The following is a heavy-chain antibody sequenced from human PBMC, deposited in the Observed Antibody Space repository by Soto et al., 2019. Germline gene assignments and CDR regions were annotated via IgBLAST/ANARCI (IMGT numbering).Heavy chain of an antibody. CDR1: CGSFSSYY. J-gene: IGHJ4*02. Sequence: QVQLQQWGAGLLKPSETLSLTCAVYCGSFSSYYWSWIRQPPGKGLEWIGEINHSGSTNYNPSLXTXVXXSVDTSKNQFSLKLSSVTAAETAVYYCARTSRFDCWGQGTLVTVSS. CDR2: INHSGST. CDR3: ARTSRFDC. D-gene: IGHD6-6*01. V-gene: IGHV4-34*01.